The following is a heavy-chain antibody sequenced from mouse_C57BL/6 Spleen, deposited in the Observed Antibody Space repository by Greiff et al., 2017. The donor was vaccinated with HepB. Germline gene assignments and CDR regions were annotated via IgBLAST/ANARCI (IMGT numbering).Heavy chain of an antibody. CDR1: GYSITSGYD. J-gene: IGHJ1*03. CDR3: ARDLYAEGGYFDV. D-gene: IGHD1-1*01. Sequence: EVQLQESGPGMVKPSQSLSLTCTVTGYSITSGYDWHWIRHFPGNKLEWMGYISYSGSTNYNPSLKSRISITHDTSKNHFFLKLNSVTTEDTATYYCARDLYAEGGYFDVWGTVPTVTFSS. CDR2: ISYSGST. V-gene: IGHV3-1*01.